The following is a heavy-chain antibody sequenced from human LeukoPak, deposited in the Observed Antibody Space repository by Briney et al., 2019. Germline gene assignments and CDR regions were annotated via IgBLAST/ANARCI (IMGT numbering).Heavy chain of an antibody. CDR1: GYTFTSYG. D-gene: IGHD5-12*01. CDR2: ISAYNGNT. J-gene: IGHJ3*02. CDR3: ARDYGYSGYDTPHDAFDI. Sequence: VASVKVSCKASGYTFTSYGISWVRQAPGQGLEWMGWISAYNGNTNYAQKLQGRVTMTTDTSTSTAYMELRSLRSDDTAVYYCARDYGYSGYDTPHDAFDIWGQGTMVTVPS. V-gene: IGHV1-18*01.